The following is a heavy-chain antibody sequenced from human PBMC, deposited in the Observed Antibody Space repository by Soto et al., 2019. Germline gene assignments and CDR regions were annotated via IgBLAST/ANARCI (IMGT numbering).Heavy chain of an antibody. J-gene: IGHJ4*02. Sequence: GGSLRLSCAASGFTFSSYAMSWVRQAPGKGLEWVSAISGSGGSTYYADSVKGRFTISRDNSKNTLYLQMNSLRAEDTAVYYCAKDFELRYFDWLLSFDYWGQGTLVTVSS. V-gene: IGHV3-23*01. CDR1: GFTFSSYA. CDR2: ISGSGGST. D-gene: IGHD3-9*01. CDR3: AKDFELRYFDWLLSFDY.